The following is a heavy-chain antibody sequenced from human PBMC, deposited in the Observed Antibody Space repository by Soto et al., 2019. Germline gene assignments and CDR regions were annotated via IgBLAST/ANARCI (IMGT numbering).Heavy chain of an antibody. CDR2: ITSNGDST. Sequence: GGSLRLSCAAFGFDFNKYAMTWVRQAPGKGLQWVSSITSNGDSTYYADSVKGRFTTSRDNSKNSLYLQMNSLRAEDTAVYYCARFGAVAGKGPISYGMDVWGQGTTVTVSS. D-gene: IGHD6-19*01. V-gene: IGHV3-23*01. CDR1: GFDFNKYA. CDR3: ARFGAVAGKGPISYGMDV. J-gene: IGHJ6*02.